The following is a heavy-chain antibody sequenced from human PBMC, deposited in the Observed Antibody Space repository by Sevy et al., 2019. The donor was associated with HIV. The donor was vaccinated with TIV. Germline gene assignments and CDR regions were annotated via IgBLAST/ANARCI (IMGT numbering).Heavy chain of an antibody. CDR1: GFTFSSYG. CDR3: AKGYYYGSGSNAFDP. D-gene: IGHD3-10*01. V-gene: IGHV3-30*02. CDR2: IRYDGSNK. Sequence: GGSLRLSCAASGFTFSSYGMHWVRQAPGKGLEWEAFIRYDGSNKYYADSVKGRFTISRDNSKNTLYLQMNSLRAEDTAVYYCAKGYYYGSGSNAFDPWGQGTLVTVSS. J-gene: IGHJ5*02.